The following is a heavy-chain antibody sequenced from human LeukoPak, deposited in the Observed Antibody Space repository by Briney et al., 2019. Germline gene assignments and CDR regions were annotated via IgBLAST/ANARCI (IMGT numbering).Heavy chain of an antibody. D-gene: IGHD2-2*01. V-gene: IGHV1-69*04. CDR2: IIPILGIA. CDR3: ARGSYGYCSSTSCYDAFDI. CDR1: GGTFSSYA. Sequence: SVKVSCKASGGTFSSYAISWVRQAPGQGLEWMGRIIPILGIANYAQKFQGRVTITADKSTSTAYMELSSLRSEDTAVYYCARGSYGYCSSTSCYDAFDIWGQGTMVTVSS. J-gene: IGHJ3*02.